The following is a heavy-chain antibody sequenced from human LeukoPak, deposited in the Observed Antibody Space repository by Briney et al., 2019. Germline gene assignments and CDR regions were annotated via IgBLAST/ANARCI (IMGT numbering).Heavy chain of an antibody. V-gene: IGHV4-34*01. D-gene: IGHD6-13*01. Sequence: SETLSLTCAVYGGSFSGYYWSWIRQPPGKGLEWIGEINHSGSTNYNPSLKSRVTISVDTSKNQFSLKLSSVTAADTAVYYCAGDSSSWLGTNWFDPWGQGTLVTVSS. CDR1: GGSFSGYY. J-gene: IGHJ5*02. CDR2: INHSGST. CDR3: AGDSSSWLGTNWFDP.